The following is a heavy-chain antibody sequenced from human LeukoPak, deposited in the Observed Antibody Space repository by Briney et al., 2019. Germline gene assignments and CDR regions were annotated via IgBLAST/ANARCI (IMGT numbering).Heavy chain of an antibody. Sequence: GRSLRLSCVASGFTFSSYGMHWVRQAPGKGLEWVAVIWYDGSNKYYADSVKGRFTVSRDNSKNTLYLQMNSLRAEDTAVYYCAREYATTYYYDSSGYQDNWFDPWGQGTLVTVSS. CDR3: AREYATTYYYDSSGYQDNWFDP. V-gene: IGHV3-33*01. CDR1: GFTFSSYG. J-gene: IGHJ5*02. D-gene: IGHD3-22*01. CDR2: IWYDGSNK.